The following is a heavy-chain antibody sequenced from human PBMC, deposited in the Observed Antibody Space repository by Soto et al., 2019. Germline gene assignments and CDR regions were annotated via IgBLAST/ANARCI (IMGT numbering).Heavy chain of an antibody. V-gene: IGHV4-34*01. CDR3: ARGRITGTLYYYYYYAMDV. J-gene: IGHJ6*02. CDR2: INHSGST. Sequence: SETLSLTCAVYGGSFSGYYWSWIRQPPGKGLEWIGEINHSGSTNYNPSLKSRVTISVDTSKNQFSLKLSSVTAADTAVYYCARGRITGTLYYYYYYAMDVWGQGTTVTVS. CDR1: GGSFSGYY. D-gene: IGHD1-20*01.